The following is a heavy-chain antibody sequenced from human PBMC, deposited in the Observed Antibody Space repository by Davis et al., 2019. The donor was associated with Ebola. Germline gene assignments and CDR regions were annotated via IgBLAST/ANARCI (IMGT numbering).Heavy chain of an antibody. V-gene: IGHV3-23*01. CDR2: ISGSGGST. D-gene: IGHD3-10*01. CDR3: AKTHDGSYFYGMDV. J-gene: IGHJ6*02. Sequence: GESLKISCTDSVITFSSYAMTWVRQAPGKGLEWVSAISGSGGSTYYADSVKGRFTISRDNSKKTLYLQMNSLRAEDTAVYYCAKTHDGSYFYGMDVWGQGTTVIVSS. CDR1: VITFSSYA.